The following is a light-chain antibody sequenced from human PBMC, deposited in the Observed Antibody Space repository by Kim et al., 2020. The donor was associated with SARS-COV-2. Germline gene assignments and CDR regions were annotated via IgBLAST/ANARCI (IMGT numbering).Light chain of an antibody. CDR3: QQRSSWPLT. V-gene: IGKV3-11*01. J-gene: IGKJ4*01. CDR1: QSVSTY. Sequence: LSPGERATLSGRASQSVSTYLAWYQQRSGQAPRVLIYDASNRATGIPARFSGSGSGTDFTLTISSLQPEDFAVYYCQQRSSWPLTFGGGTKLEI. CDR2: DAS.